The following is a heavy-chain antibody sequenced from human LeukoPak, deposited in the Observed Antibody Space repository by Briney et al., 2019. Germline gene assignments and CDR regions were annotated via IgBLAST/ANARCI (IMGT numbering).Heavy chain of an antibody. D-gene: IGHD6-13*01. V-gene: IGHV3-48*03. CDR2: ISAGGRTT. J-gene: IGHJ4*02. CDR1: GLTFSNLK. Sequence: GGSLRLSCAVSGLTFSNLKMNWVRQAPGKGLEWVSYISAGGRTTFYADSVTGRFTISRDNAKNSLYLQMSSLRVEDTAVYYCARVYSGATAAGFLKVDYWGQGTLVTVSS. CDR3: ARVYSGATAAGFLKVDY.